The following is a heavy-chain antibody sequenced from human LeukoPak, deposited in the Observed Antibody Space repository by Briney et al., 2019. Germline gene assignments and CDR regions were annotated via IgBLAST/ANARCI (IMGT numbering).Heavy chain of an antibody. Sequence: SETLSLTCAVYGGSFSGYYWSWIRQPPGKGLEWIGEINHSGSTNYNPSLKSRVTISVDTSKNQFSLKLSSVTAADTAVYYCARAVAYCGGDCYSDFDYWGQGTLVTVSS. D-gene: IGHD2-21*01. CDR1: GGSFSGYY. CDR2: INHSGST. CDR3: ARAVAYCGGDCYSDFDY. V-gene: IGHV4-34*01. J-gene: IGHJ4*02.